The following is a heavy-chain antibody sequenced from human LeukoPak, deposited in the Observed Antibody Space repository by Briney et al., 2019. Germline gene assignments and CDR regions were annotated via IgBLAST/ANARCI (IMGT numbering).Heavy chain of an antibody. D-gene: IGHD3-9*01. CDR1: GFNFNSAA. Sequence: GGSLRLSCAASGFNFNSAAMTWVRQVAGKGLEWVSLIGSIGGSTYYADSVKGRFTISRDSSKNTLYLQMNSLRAEDTAVYYCAKEYDRVHDAFDLWGQGTMVTVSS. CDR3: AKEYDRVHDAFDL. CDR2: IGSIGGST. J-gene: IGHJ3*01. V-gene: IGHV3-23*01.